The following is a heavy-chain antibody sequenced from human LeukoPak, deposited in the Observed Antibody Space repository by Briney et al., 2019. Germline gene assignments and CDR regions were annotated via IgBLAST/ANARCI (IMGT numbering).Heavy chain of an antibody. CDR3: ARIAVAHFDY. CDR1: GFNLRGHW. J-gene: IGHJ4*02. CDR2: IKEDGSVT. Sequence: GGSLRLSCAASGFNLRGHWMSWVRQSPGKGPEWVANIKEDGSVTNYVDSVKGRFTISRDNSKNTLYLQMNSLRAEDTAVYYCARIAVAHFDYWGQGTLVTVSS. V-gene: IGHV3-7*03. D-gene: IGHD6-19*01.